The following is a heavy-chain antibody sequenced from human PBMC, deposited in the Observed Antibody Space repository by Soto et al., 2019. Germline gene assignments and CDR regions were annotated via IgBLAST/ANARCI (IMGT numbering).Heavy chain of an antibody. V-gene: IGHV4-59*02. CDR3: ARAMDSSSIGYYYYYMDV. CDR1: GDSVTENY. Sequence: SETLSLTCAFSGDSVTENYLTWIRQSPEKGLEWIGYMHYTGFSFSNPSLKSRVAMSVDKSKNEFTLQLTSVTAADTAVYYCARAMDSSSIGYYYYYMDVWGKGTTVTVSS. CDR2: MHYTGFS. J-gene: IGHJ6*03. D-gene: IGHD6-6*01.